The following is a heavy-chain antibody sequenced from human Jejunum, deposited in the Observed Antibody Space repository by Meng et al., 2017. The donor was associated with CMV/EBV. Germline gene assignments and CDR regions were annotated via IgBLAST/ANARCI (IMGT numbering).Heavy chain of an antibody. V-gene: IGHV4-39*07. CDR1: SSTYY. J-gene: IGHJ4*02. Sequence: SSTYYWGWIRQPPGKGLEGIGSIYYSGSTYYNPSLKSRVTISVDTSKNQVSLNLRSVTAADTAVYYCARDPWSQVEQRWGHYFDSWGQGTRVTVSS. D-gene: IGHD1/OR15-1a*01. CDR3: ARDPWSQVEQRWGHYFDS. CDR2: IYYSGST.